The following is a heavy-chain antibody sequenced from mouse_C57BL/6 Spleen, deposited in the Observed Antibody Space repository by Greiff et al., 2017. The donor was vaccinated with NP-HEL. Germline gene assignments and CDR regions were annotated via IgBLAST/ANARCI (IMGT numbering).Heavy chain of an antibody. CDR1: GYTFTSYW. D-gene: IGHD2-5*01. V-gene: IGHV1-50*01. Sequence: QVQLQQPGAELVKPGASVKLSCKASGYTFTSYWMQWVKQRPGQGLEWIGEIDPSDSYTNYNQKFKGKATLTVDTSSSTAYMQLSSLTSEDSAVYYCARRIRRYSNYWYFDVWGTGATVTVSS. CDR3: ARRIRRYSNYWYFDV. J-gene: IGHJ1*03. CDR2: IDPSDSYT.